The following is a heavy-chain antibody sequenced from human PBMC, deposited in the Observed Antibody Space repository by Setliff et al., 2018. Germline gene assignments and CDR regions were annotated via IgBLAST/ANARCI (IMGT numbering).Heavy chain of an antibody. CDR2: INHTGTT. CDR1: GGTFSYYY. J-gene: IGHJ4*02. Sequence: SETLSLTCAASGGTFSYYYWTWIRQPPGKGLEWVGEINHTGTTKYNPSLQSRVTISIDTSKDQFSLAVTPVTAADTAMYYCARGRNVAARLLDSWGQGTLVTVSS. V-gene: IGHV4-34*01. D-gene: IGHD6-6*01. CDR3: ARGRNVAARLLDS.